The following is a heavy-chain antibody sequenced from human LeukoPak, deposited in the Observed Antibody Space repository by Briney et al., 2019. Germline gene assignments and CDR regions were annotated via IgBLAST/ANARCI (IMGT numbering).Heavy chain of an antibody. V-gene: IGHV4-39*07. CDR1: GGSISSSSYY. J-gene: IGHJ6*03. Sequence: SETLSLTCTVSGGSISSSSYYWGWIRQPPGKGLEWIGSIYYSGSTYYNPSLKSRVTISVDTSKNQFSLKLSSVTAADTAVYYCARGKPSYGSGTFYRPLEPNYMDVWGKGTTVTVSS. CDR2: IYYSGST. D-gene: IGHD3-10*01. CDR3: ARGKPSYGSGTFYRPLEPNYMDV.